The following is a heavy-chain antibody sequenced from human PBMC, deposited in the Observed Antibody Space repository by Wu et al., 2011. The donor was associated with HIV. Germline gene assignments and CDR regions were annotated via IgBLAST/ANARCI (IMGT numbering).Heavy chain of an antibody. Sequence: HVQLVQSGAEVKKPGPSVKVSCKASGYTFNTYAISWVRQAPGQGLEWMGWISPYDGDTKYPQKLQGRVTMTTDTSTSTAYMELWSLRSDDTAVYYCARDDSSGWPEGFDYWGQGTLVTVSS. J-gene: IGHJ4*02. CDR1: GYTFNTYA. V-gene: IGHV1-18*01. D-gene: IGHD6-19*01. CDR3: ARDDSSGWPEGFDY. CDR2: ISPYDGDT.